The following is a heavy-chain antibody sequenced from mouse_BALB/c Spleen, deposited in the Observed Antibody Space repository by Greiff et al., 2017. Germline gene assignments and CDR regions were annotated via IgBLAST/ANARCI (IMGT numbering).Heavy chain of an antibody. V-gene: IGHV5-6-3*01. CDR3: AREERAMDY. CDR1: GFTFSSYG. Sequence: DVMLVESGGGLVQPGGSLKLSCAASGFTFSSYGMSWVRQTPDKRLELVAYINSNGGSIYYPDSVKGRFTISRDNAKNTLYLQMNSLKSEDTARYYCAREERAMDYWGQGTSVTVSS. CDR2: INSNGGSI. J-gene: IGHJ4*01.